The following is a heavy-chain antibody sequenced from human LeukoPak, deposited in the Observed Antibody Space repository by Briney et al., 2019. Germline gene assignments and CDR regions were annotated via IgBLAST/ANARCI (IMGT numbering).Heavy chain of an antibody. V-gene: IGHV4-59*01. CDR2: IYYSGST. Sequence: SETLSLTCTVSGGSISSYYWSWIRQPPGKGLEWIGYIYYSGSTNYNPSLKSRVTISVDTSKNQFSLKLSSVTAADTAVYYCARDNLSYHYDSSGYYLGWFDPWGQGTLVTVSS. CDR1: GGSISSYY. D-gene: IGHD3-22*01. CDR3: ARDNLSYHYDSSGYYLGWFDP. J-gene: IGHJ5*02.